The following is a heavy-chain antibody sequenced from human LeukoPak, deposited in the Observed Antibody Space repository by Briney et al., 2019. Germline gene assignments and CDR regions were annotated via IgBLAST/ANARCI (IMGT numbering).Heavy chain of an antibody. CDR3: ARARGYYDSSGYKFDAFDI. Sequence: SETLSLTCAVYGGSFSGYYWSWIRQPPGKGLEWIGEINHSGSTNYNPSLKSRVTISVDTSKNQFSPKLSSVTAADTAVYYCARARGYYDSSGYKFDAFDIWGQGTMVTVSS. CDR1: GGSFSGYY. CDR2: INHSGST. J-gene: IGHJ3*02. V-gene: IGHV4-34*01. D-gene: IGHD3-22*01.